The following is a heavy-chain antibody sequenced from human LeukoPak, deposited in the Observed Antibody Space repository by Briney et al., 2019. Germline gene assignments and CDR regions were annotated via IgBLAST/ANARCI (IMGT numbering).Heavy chain of an antibody. CDR1: GGSLSSYY. Sequence: SETLSLTCTVSGGSLSSYYWSWIRQPAGKGLEWIGRIYTSGSTNYNPSLKSRVTMSVGTSKNQFSLKLSSVTAADTAVYYCARDIAYCGGDCYDPTGFDPWGQGTLVTVSS. V-gene: IGHV4-4*07. D-gene: IGHD2-21*02. CDR2: IYTSGST. J-gene: IGHJ5*02. CDR3: ARDIAYCGGDCYDPTGFDP.